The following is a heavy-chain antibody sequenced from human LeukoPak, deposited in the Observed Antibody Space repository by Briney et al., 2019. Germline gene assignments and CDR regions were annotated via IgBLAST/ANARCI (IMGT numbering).Heavy chain of an antibody. D-gene: IGHD3-10*01. V-gene: IGHV3-21*01. J-gene: IGHJ4*02. CDR1: GFTFSSYS. CDR2: ISSSSSYI. Sequence: GGSLRLSCAASGFTFSSYSMNWVCQAPGKGLEWVSSISSSSSYIYYADSAKGRFTISRDNAKNSLYLQMNSLRAEDTAVYYCARAFGGADQFDYWGQGTLVTVSS. CDR3: ARAFGGADQFDY.